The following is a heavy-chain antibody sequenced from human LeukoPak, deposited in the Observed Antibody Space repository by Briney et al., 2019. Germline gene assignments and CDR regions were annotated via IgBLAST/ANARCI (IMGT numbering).Heavy chain of an antibody. Sequence: KPSETLSLTCTVSGYSISSGYYWGWIRQPPGKGLEWIGSIYHSGSTYYNPSLKSRVTISVDTSKNQFSLKLSSVTAADTAVYYCAGATVTTHYFDYWGQGTLVTVSS. CDR3: AGATVTTHYFDY. CDR2: IYHSGST. V-gene: IGHV4-38-2*02. CDR1: GYSISSGYY. D-gene: IGHD4-17*01. J-gene: IGHJ4*02.